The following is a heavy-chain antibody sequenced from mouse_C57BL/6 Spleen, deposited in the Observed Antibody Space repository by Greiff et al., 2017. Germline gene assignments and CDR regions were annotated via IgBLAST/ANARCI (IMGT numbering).Heavy chain of an antibody. D-gene: IGHD1-1*01. Sequence: EVQGVESGGGLVKPGGSLKLSCAASGFTFSDYGMHWVRQAPEKGLEWVAYISSGSSTIYYADTVKGRFTISRDNAKNTLFLQMTSLRSEDTAMYYCARLGVVTTVVAPGFAYWGQGTLVTVSA. CDR1: GFTFSDYG. CDR2: ISSGSSTI. CDR3: ARLGVVTTVVAPGFAY. J-gene: IGHJ3*01. V-gene: IGHV5-17*01.